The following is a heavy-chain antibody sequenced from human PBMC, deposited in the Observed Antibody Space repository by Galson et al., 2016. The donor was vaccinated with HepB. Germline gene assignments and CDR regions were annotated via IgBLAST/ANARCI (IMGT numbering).Heavy chain of an antibody. D-gene: IGHD4-11*01. CDR1: GYRFPTYG. V-gene: IGHV1-18*04. CDR3: ARDVQFRFDH. J-gene: IGHJ4*02. Sequence: SVKVSCKASGYRFPTYGISWVRQAPGQGLEWLGFISANSGNTIYAQKFQDRVTMTRDTSASTVYMDLRSLRSDDTAVYYWARDVQFRFDHWGQGTLVTVSS. CDR2: ISANSGNT.